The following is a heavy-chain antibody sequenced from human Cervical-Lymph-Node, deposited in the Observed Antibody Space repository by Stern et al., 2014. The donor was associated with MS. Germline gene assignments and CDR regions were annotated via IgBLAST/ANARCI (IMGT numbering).Heavy chain of an antibody. Sequence: EVQLLESGGGLVQPGRSLRLSCVASGFTFDDYAMHWVRQAPGKGLERGSGISWNGGSRNSADSVKDRVTISRDNAKNSLYLQMSSLRPEDTAFYYCAKTLGRSYHDPFDMWGQGTMVIVSS. CDR3: AKTLGRSYHDPFDM. J-gene: IGHJ3*02. CDR1: GFTFDDYA. V-gene: IGHV3-9*01. CDR2: ISWNGGSR. D-gene: IGHD3-16*02.